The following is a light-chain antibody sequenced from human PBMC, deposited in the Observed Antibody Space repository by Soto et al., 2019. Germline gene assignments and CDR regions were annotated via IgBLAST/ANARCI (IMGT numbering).Light chain of an antibody. CDR1: ASDIGGYTF. CDR2: DVN. J-gene: IGLJ1*01. V-gene: IGLV2-8*01. CDR3: SAHGGTNPYV. Sequence: QSVLTQPPSASGSPGQSVAISCTGTASDIGGYTFVSWYQQHPGKAPKLLIYDVNKRPSGVPDRFSGSKSGNTASLTVSGLPAEYEADYYCSAHGGTNPYVFGTGTKLTVL.